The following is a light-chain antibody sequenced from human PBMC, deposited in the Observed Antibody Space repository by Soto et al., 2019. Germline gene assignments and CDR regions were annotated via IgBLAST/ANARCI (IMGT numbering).Light chain of an antibody. Sequence: EIVLTQSPATLSLSPGERATLSCRASQSVSSYLAWYQQKPGQAPRLLIYDASNRATGIPARFSGSGSGTDFTLTISRLEPEDFAVYYCQQYGTSPWTFGQGTKVVIK. J-gene: IGKJ1*01. V-gene: IGKV3-11*01. CDR1: QSVSSY. CDR2: DAS. CDR3: QQYGTSPWT.